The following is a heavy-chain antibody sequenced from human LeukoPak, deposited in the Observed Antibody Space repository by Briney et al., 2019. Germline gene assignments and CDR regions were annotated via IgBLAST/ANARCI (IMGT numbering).Heavy chain of an antibody. D-gene: IGHD3-22*01. V-gene: IGHV1-18*01. CDR2: ISAYNGNT. CDR3: ATNYYDSSGYLTPLDY. Sequence: GASVKVSCKASGYTFTSYGISWVRQAPGQGLEWMGWISAYNGNTNYAQKLQGRVTMTEDTSADTAYMELSSLRSEDTAVYCCATNYYDSSGYLTPLDYWGQGTLVTVSS. J-gene: IGHJ4*02. CDR1: GYTFTSYG.